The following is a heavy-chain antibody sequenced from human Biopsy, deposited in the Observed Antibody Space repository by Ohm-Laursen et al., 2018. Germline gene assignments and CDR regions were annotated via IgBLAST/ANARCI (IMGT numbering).Heavy chain of an antibody. CDR3: VRGGYDYDY. D-gene: IGHD5-12*01. CDR2: ITPKTGKT. J-gene: IGHJ4*02. Sequence: ASVKVSCKASGYTFTDYDINWVRQASGQGLEWVGWITPKTGKTGYTQKLQGRLTMTRDTSTSTAYMELSSLRSEDTAIYYCVRGGYDYDYWGQGTLVTVSS. V-gene: IGHV1-8*01. CDR1: GYTFTDYD.